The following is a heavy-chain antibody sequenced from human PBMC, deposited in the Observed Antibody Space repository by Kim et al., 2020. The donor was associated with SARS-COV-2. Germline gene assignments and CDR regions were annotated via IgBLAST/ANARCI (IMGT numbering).Heavy chain of an antibody. D-gene: IGHD6-19*01. CDR1: GYTFTSYG. Sequence: ASVKVSCKASGYTFTSYGISWVRQAPGQGLEWMGWISAYNANTNYAQKLQGRVTMTTDTSTSTAYMELRSLRSDDTAVYYCARPLLAGLAVAGAYYYYGMDVWGQGTTVTVSS. CDR2: ISAYNANT. J-gene: IGHJ6*02. V-gene: IGHV1-18*01. CDR3: ARPLLAGLAVAGAYYYYGMDV.